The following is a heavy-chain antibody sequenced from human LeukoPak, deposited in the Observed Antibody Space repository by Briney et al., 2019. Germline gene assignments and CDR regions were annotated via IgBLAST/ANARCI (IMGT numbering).Heavy chain of an antibody. CDR2: ISAYNGNT. CDR1: GYTFTSYG. CDR3: ARERSRYYYDSSGYFD. Sequence: ASVKVSCKASGYTFTSYGISWVRQAPGQGLEWMGWISAYNGNTNYAQKPQGRVTMTTDTSTSTAYMELRSLRSDDTAVYYCARERSRYYYDSSGYFDWGQGTLVTVSS. V-gene: IGHV1-18*01. D-gene: IGHD3-22*01. J-gene: IGHJ4*02.